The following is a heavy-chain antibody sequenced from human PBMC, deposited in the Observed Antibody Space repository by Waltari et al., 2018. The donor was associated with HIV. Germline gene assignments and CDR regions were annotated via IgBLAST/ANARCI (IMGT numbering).Heavy chain of an antibody. CDR2: ISSHGNPK. CDR1: GFTFSSYE. Sequence: EVKLVESGGGLVQPGGSLRLSCVASGFTFSSYEMNWVRQGQGKGLECISYISSHGNPKHYAESLKARLTISRDDAQNALHLHINSLRVEDTAIDYCVRDIGGDSSSFGMDVWGQGTMVTVSS. CDR3: VRDIGGDSSSFGMDV. V-gene: IGHV3-48*03. J-gene: IGHJ6*02. D-gene: IGHD6-19*01.